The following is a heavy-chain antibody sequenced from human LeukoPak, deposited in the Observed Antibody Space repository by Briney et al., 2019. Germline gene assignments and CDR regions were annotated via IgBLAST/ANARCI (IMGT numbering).Heavy chain of an antibody. CDR3: ARRKWATVVNGGNWFDP. J-gene: IGHJ5*02. D-gene: IGHD4-23*01. V-gene: IGHV3-23*01. CDR2: ISGSGGSS. CDR1: GFTFSSYA. Sequence: TGGSLRLSCAASGFTFSSYAMSWVRQAPGKGLEWVSAISGSGGSSYYADSVKGRFTISRDNSKNTLYLQMNSLRAEDTAVYYCARRKWATVVNGGNWFDPWGQGTLVTVSS.